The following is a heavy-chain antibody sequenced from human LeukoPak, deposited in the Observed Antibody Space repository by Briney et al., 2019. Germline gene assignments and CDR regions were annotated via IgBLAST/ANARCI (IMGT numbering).Heavy chain of an antibody. CDR3: ARALSGTYGLFQH. D-gene: IGHD1-26*01. Sequence: SETLSLTCTVSGVSISNYYWSWIRQPPGKGLEWIGYIYYSGSTYYNPSLRSRVTISVDTSKNQFSLNLNSVTAADTAVYYCARALSGTYGLFQHWGQGTLVTVSS. CDR1: GVSISNYY. V-gene: IGHV4-59*01. CDR2: IYYSGST. J-gene: IGHJ1*01.